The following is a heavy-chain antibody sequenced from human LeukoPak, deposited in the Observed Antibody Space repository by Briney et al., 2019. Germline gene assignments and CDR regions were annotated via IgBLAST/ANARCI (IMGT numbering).Heavy chain of an antibody. CDR1: GFTFSSYG. CDR2: ISYDGSNK. CDR3: GDSSGYYSPLGY. V-gene: IGHV3-30*03. D-gene: IGHD3-22*01. Sequence: GRSLRLSCAASGFTFSSYGMHWVRQAPGKGLEWVAVISYDGSNKYYADSVKGRFTISRDNSKNTLYLQMNSLRAEDTAVYYCGDSSGYYSPLGYWGQGTLVTVPS. J-gene: IGHJ4*02.